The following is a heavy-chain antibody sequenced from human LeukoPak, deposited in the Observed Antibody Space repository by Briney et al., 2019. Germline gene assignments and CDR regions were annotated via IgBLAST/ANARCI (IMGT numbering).Heavy chain of an antibody. J-gene: IGHJ3*02. CDR3: AKDREKNDYDTTAFDI. CDR1: EFTFSSYA. CDR2: ITATGSDT. D-gene: IGHD3-22*01. Sequence: GGTLRLSCAASEFTFSSYAMTWVRQAPGKGLEWVSAITATGSDTFYADSVKGRFTISRDNSKSILYLQMNSLRAEDTALYYCAKDREKNDYDTTAFDIWGQGTMVTVSS. V-gene: IGHV3-23*01.